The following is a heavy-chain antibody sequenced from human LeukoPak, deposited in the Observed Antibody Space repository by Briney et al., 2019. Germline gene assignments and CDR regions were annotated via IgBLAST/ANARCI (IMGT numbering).Heavy chain of an antibody. CDR2: IYPGDSDT. J-gene: IGHJ4*02. V-gene: IGHV5-51*01. CDR1: GYSFTSYW. CDR3: ARQISYSSGNFDY. Sequence: GESLKISCKGSGYSFTSYWIGWVRQLPGKGLEWMGIIYPGDSDTRYSPSFQGQVTISADKSISTAYLQWRSLKASDTAIYYCARQISYSSGNFDYWGQGTLVTVSS. D-gene: IGHD3-22*01.